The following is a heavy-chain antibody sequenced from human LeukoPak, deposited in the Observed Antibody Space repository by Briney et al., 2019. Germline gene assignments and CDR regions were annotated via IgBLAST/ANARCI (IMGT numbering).Heavy chain of an antibody. D-gene: IGHD6-13*01. CDR1: GYTFTGYY. CDR3: ARGQQLASN. J-gene: IGHJ4*02. Sequence: ASVKVSCTASGYTFTGYYIYWVRQAPGQGLEWMGWINPNSGGTNYAQKFQGRVTMTREMSISTAYMELSRLRSDDTAVYYCARGQQLASNWGQGTLVTVSS. CDR2: INPNSGGT. V-gene: IGHV1-2*02.